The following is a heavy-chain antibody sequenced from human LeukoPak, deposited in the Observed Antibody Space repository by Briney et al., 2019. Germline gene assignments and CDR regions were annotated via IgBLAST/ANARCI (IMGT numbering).Heavy chain of an antibody. CDR3: ARDPARDYDFWSGYNPPLDYYYGMDV. V-gene: IGHV1-18*01. D-gene: IGHD3-3*01. Sequence: ASVKVSCKASGYTFTSYGISWVRQAPGQGLEWMGWISAYSGNTNYAQKLQGRVTMTTDTSTSTAYMELRSLRSDDTAVYYCARDPARDYDFWSGYNPPLDYYYGMDVWGQGTTVTVSS. CDR2: ISAYSGNT. CDR1: GYTFTSYG. J-gene: IGHJ6*02.